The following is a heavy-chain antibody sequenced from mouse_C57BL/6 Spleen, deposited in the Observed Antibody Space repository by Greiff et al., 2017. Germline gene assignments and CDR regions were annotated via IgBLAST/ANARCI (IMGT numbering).Heavy chain of an antibody. J-gene: IGHJ2*01. CDR1: GFTFSDYY. Sequence: EVQLVESEGGLVQPGSSMKLSCTASGFTFSDYYMAWVRQVPEKGLEWVANINYDGSSTYYLDSLKSRFIITGDKAKNILYLQMSSLKSEDTATYYCARERGYYGNYVLDYWGQGTTLTVSS. CDR3: ARERGYYGNYVLDY. V-gene: IGHV5-16*01. CDR2: INYDGSST. D-gene: IGHD2-1*01.